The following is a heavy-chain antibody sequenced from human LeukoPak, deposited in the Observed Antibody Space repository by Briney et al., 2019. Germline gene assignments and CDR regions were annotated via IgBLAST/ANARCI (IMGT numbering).Heavy chain of an antibody. CDR3: ARGSIRGSGFDY. CDR1: GGSISSYY. J-gene: IGHJ4*02. D-gene: IGHD6-6*01. Sequence: PSETLSLTCAVSGGSISSYYWSWIRQPPGKGLEWIGYIYYSGSTKYNLSLKSRGTISVDTSKTQCSLELSSVTAADTAVYYCARGSIRGSGFDYWGQGTLVTVSS. CDR2: IYYSGST. V-gene: IGHV4-59*01.